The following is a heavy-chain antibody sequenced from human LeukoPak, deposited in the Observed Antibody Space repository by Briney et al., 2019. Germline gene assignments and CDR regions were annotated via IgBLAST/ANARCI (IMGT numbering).Heavy chain of an antibody. CDR1: GFIFSGSA. J-gene: IGHJ5*02. V-gene: IGHV3-73*01. CDR3: ARGHPSSSWYRLGWFDP. D-gene: IGHD6-13*01. Sequence: PGGSLRLSCAASGFIFSGSAMHWVRQASGKGLEWVGRIRSKANSYATAYAASVKGRFTISRDDSKNTAYLQMNSLKTEDTAVYYCARGHPSSSWYRLGWFDPWGQGTLVTVSS. CDR2: IRSKANSYAT.